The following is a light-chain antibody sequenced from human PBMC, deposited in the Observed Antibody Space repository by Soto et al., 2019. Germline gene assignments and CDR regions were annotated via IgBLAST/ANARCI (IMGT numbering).Light chain of an antibody. CDR2: VAS. Sequence: ELVLTQSPGTLSLSPGERATLSCRASQSVSSNYLAWYQQKPGQSPRLLIYVASTKSTGIPDRFSGSGSGTDFTLTISRLEPEDFAVYYCQQYSIPPRTFGQGTKVEVK. J-gene: IGKJ1*01. V-gene: IGKV3-20*01. CDR3: QQYSIPPRT. CDR1: QSVSSNY.